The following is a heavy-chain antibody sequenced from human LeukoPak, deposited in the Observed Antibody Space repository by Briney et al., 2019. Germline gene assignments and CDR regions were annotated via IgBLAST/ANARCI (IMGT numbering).Heavy chain of an antibody. J-gene: IGHJ5*02. D-gene: IGHD2-15*01. Sequence: ASVKVSCKTSGYTFTNYDINWVRQATGQGLEWMGWMNPNGGHTGYAQKFQGRVSITRDTSISTAYMELHNLRSDDTAIYYCARGCNGVSCYSGSNWFDTWGLGTLVTVSS. V-gene: IGHV1-8*01. CDR1: GYTFTNYD. CDR2: MNPNGGHT. CDR3: ARGCNGVSCYSGSNWFDT.